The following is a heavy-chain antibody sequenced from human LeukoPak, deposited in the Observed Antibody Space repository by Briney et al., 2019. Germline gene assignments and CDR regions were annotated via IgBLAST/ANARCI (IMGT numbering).Heavy chain of an antibody. D-gene: IGHD6-13*01. CDR2: IYSGRST. J-gene: IGHJ4*02. CDR1: GFTVSSND. CDR3: ARGPLAGTFDY. Sequence: PGGSLRLSCAASGFTVSSNDMSWVRQAPGKGLEWVSVIYSGRSTYYADSVKGRFTISRDNSKNTLYLQRNSLRAEDTAVNYCARGPLAGTFDYWGQGTLATVSS. V-gene: IGHV3-53*01.